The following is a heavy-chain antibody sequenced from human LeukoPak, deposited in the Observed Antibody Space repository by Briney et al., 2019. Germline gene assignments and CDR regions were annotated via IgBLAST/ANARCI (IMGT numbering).Heavy chain of an antibody. CDR3: ARTTVESGRYDAFDI. V-gene: IGHV3-53*01. Sequence: GGSLRLSCAASGSTVSSNYMSWVRQASEKGLEWVSILYSGGSAYYADSVKGRFTISRDNSKNTLYLQMNSLRVEDTAVYYCARTTVESGRYDAFDIWGQGTLVSVSS. J-gene: IGHJ3*02. CDR2: LYSGGSA. D-gene: IGHD4-23*01. CDR1: GSTVSSNY.